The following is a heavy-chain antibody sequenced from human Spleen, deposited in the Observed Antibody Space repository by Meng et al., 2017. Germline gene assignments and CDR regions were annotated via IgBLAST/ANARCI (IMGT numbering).Heavy chain of an antibody. J-gene: IGHJ4*02. V-gene: IGHV3-33*01. CDR1: GFTFSDYG. CDR2: IWHDGSSK. CDR3: TRDVSSHYFDY. Sequence: QVQLVESGGGVVQPGGSLRLSCAASGFTFSDYGMHWVRQAPGKGLEWVTTIWHDGSSKYYADSVKGRFTISRDNSKNTLYLQMNSLRAEDTAVYYCTRDVSSHYFDYWGQGTLVTVSS. D-gene: IGHD5/OR15-5a*01.